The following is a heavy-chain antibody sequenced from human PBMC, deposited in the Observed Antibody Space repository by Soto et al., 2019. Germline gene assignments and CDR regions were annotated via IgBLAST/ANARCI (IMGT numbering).Heavy chain of an antibody. CDR1: GYTFTSYG. Sequence: QVQLVQSGAEVKKPGASVKVSCKASGYTFTSYGISWVRQAPGQGLEWMGWISAYNGNTNYAQKLQGRVTMTTDTFTSTAYMELRSLRSDDTAVYYCARRMGTTVTSTGNYYYGMDVWGQGTTVTVSS. CDR2: ISAYNGNT. J-gene: IGHJ6*02. D-gene: IGHD4-17*01. V-gene: IGHV1-18*01. CDR3: ARRMGTTVTSTGNYYYGMDV.